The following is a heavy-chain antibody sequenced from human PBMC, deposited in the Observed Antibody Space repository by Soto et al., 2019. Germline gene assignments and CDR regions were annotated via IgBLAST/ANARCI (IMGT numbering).Heavy chain of an antibody. J-gene: IGHJ6*02. V-gene: IGHV3-30*18. CDR2: ISDDGTKK. CDR3: AKDIVVPAALGYYYYGMDF. Sequence: QVQLVESGGGVVKPGRSLRLSCAASELTFSRYSMHWVRQAPGKGLEWVAMISDDGTKKNYADSVKGRFTISRDNSKNTMYLQMNSLRPEDTAVYYCAKDIVVPAALGYYYYGMDFWGQGTTVTVSS. D-gene: IGHD2-2*01. CDR1: ELTFSRYS.